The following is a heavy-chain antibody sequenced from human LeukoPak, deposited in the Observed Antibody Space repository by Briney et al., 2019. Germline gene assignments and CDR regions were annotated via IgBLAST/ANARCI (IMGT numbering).Heavy chain of an antibody. CDR3: AREDGWGSYGSELPFDY. CDR2: IYHSGST. Sequence: SETLSLTCAVSGYSISSGYYWGCIRQPPGKGLEWIGSIYHSGSTYYNPSLKSRVTISVDTSKNQFSLKLSSVTAADTAVYYCAREDGWGSYGSELPFDYWGQGTLVTVSS. J-gene: IGHJ4*02. V-gene: IGHV4-38-2*02. D-gene: IGHD3-16*02. CDR1: GYSISSGYY.